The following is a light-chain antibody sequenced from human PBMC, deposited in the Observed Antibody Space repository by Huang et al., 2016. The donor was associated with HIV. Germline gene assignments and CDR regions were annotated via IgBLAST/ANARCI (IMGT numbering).Light chain of an antibody. V-gene: IGKV1-5*03. CDR2: KAS. CDR1: RSISSW. J-gene: IGKJ2*01. Sequence: DIQMTQSPSTLSASIGDRVTITCRASRSISSWLAWYPQKLGKAPKLLIYKASSLESGVASRFSGSGSGTEVTLTSSSLQPDDFATYYCQQYNSYPYTFGQGTKVEIK. CDR3: QQYNSYPYT.